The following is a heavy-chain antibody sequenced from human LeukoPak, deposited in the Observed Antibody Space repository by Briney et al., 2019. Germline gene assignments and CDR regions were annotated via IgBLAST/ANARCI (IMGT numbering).Heavy chain of an antibody. Sequence: GASVKVSCKASGYTFTSYYMHWVRQAPGQGLEWMGIINPSGGSTSYAQKFQGRVTMTRDTSTSTVYMELSSLRSGDTAVYYCARDYRKRHYYDSSGPFDYWGQGTLVTVSS. D-gene: IGHD3-22*01. J-gene: IGHJ4*02. CDR3: ARDYRKRHYYDSSGPFDY. CDR1: GYTFTSYY. CDR2: INPSGGST. V-gene: IGHV1-46*01.